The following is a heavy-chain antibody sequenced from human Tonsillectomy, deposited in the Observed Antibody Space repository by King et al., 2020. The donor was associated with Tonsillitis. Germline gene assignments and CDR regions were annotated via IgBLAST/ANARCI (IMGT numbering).Heavy chain of an antibody. V-gene: IGHV1-46*03. CDR3: TRGSGDYDFWSGEWGLEGSGWFDP. CDR2: INPSDDRT. CDR1: GYTFTSYY. J-gene: IGHJ5*02. Sequence: VQLVESGAEVKKPGASVKVSCKASGYTFTSYYIHWVRQAPGQGLEWMGIINPSDDRTSYAQKFQGRVTMTRDTSTSTVYIELSSLRSEDTAVYYCTRGSGDYDFWSGEWGLEGSGWFDPWGQGTLVTVSS. D-gene: IGHD3-3*01.